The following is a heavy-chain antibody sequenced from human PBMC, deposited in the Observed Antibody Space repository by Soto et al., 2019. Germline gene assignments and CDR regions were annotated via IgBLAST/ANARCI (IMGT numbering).Heavy chain of an antibody. J-gene: IGHJ5*02. CDR3: ARCRRNPLLWFGELLTP. V-gene: IGHV1-69*12. CDR1: GGTFSSYA. D-gene: IGHD3-10*01. Sequence: QVQLVQSGAEVKKPGSSVKVSCKASGGTFSSYAISWVRQAPGQGLEWMGGIIPIFGTANYAQKFQGSVTITADESTSTAYMELSSLRSEDTVVYYCARCRRNPLLWFGELLTPWGQGTLVTVSS. CDR2: IIPIFGTA.